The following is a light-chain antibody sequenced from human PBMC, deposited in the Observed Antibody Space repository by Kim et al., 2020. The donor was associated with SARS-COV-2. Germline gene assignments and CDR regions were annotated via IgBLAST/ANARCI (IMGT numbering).Light chain of an antibody. J-gene: IGLJ3*02. V-gene: IGLV3-19*01. Sequence: ALGQTVRITCQGASLRSYYASWYQQKPGQAPVLGIYGKNNRPSGIPDRFSGSSSGNTASLTITGAQAEDEADYYCNSRDSSGNLVVVGGGTQLTVL. CDR3: NSRDSSGNLVV. CDR2: GKN. CDR1: SLRSYY.